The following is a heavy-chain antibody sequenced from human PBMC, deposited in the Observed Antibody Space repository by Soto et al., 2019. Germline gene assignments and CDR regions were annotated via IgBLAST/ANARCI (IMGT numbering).Heavy chain of an antibody. CDR3: ATRLLGDYDFWGGYYGYDAFDI. V-gene: IGHV1-18*01. D-gene: IGHD3-3*01. Sequence: QVQLVQSGAEVKKPGASVKVSCKASGYTFTSYGISWVRQAPGQGLEWMGWISAYNGNTNYAQKPQGRVPMTTETTTSTAYKERRSRRSDDTAVYYCATRLLGDYDFWGGYYGYDAFDIWGQGTMVTVSS. J-gene: IGHJ3*02. CDR2: ISAYNGNT. CDR1: GYTFTSYG.